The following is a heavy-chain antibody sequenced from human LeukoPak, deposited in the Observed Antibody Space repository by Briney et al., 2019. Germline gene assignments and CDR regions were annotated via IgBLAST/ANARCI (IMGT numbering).Heavy chain of an antibody. D-gene: IGHD6-19*01. CDR2: ISGSGGTT. J-gene: IGHJ4*02. CDR3: AKDQKQWLAAFDY. Sequence: PGGSLRLSCAASGFTFSSYAMSWVRQAPGKGLEWVSAISGSGGTTYYADSVKGRFTISRDNSKNTLYLQTNRQRAEDTAVYYLAKDQKQWLAAFDYWGQGTLVTVSS. CDR1: GFTFSSYA. V-gene: IGHV3-23*01.